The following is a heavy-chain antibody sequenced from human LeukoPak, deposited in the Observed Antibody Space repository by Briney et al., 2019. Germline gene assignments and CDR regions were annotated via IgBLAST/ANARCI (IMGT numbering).Heavy chain of an antibody. CDR3: AGGFTVPTEGFDP. J-gene: IGHJ5*02. D-gene: IGHD4-17*01. Sequence: SETLSLTCTVSGGSISSYYWSWIRQPPGKGLEWIGYIYYSGSTNYNPSLKSRVTISVDTSKNQFSLKLSSVTAADTAVYYCAGGFTVPTEGFDPWGQGTLVTASS. V-gene: IGHV4-59*01. CDR1: GGSISSYY. CDR2: IYYSGST.